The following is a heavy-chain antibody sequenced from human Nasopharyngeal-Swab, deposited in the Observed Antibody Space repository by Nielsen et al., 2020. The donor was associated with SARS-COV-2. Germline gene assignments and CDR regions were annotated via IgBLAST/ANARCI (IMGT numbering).Heavy chain of an antibody. D-gene: IGHD2-15*01. V-gene: IGHV1-2*06. CDR3: TRALSGVYDF. J-gene: IGHJ4*02. CDR2: INPTTGGT. CDR1: TSTFNAYY. Sequence: ASVKVSCKASTSTFNAYYIHWVRQAPGQGLEWMGRINPTTGGTLYTQTFEGRVTMTTDTSTSTTYMELRGLTSDDTAVHYCTRALSGVYDFWGQGALVTVSS.